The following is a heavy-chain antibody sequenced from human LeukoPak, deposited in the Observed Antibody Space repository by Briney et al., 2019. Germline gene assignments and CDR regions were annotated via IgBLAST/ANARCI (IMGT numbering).Heavy chain of an antibody. CDR2: INSRSSTI. CDR1: GFTFTSYS. D-gene: IGHD6-19*01. CDR3: ARDRHSTGWYYLDY. Sequence: GGSLRLSCTASGFTFTSYSMDWVRQTPGKGLEWVSYINSRSSTIYYADSVKGRFTISRDNAKNSLHLQMNSLRDEDTAVYYCARDRHSTGWYYLDYWGQGTLVTVSS. J-gene: IGHJ4*02. V-gene: IGHV3-48*02.